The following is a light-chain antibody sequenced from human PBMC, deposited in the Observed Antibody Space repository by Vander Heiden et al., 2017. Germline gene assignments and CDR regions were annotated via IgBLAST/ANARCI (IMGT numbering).Light chain of an antibody. CDR2: EDN. CDR3: QSYDSSTWV. J-gene: IGLJ3*02. CDR1: SGSIASNY. Sequence: NFMLTQPPSVSEAPGQTVTISCTRSSGSIASNYVQWYQQRPGSSPTTVIYEDNQRPSGVPDRFSGSIDSSSNSASLTISGLKTEDEADYYCQSYDSSTWVFGGGTKLTVL. V-gene: IGLV6-57*01.